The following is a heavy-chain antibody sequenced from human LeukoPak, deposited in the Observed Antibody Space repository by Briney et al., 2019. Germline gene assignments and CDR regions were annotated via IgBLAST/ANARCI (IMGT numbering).Heavy chain of an antibody. CDR2: IDPSDSYT. CDR3: ASPVGDSYGSGLDY. V-gene: IGHV5-10-1*01. J-gene: IGHJ4*02. CDR1: GYSFTSYW. Sequence: GESLKISCKGSGYSFTSYWISWVRQMSGKGLEWMGRIDPSDSYTNYSPSFQGHVTISSDKSISTAYLHWSSLKASDTAMYYCASPVGDSYGSGLDYWGQGTLVTVSS. D-gene: IGHD3-10*01.